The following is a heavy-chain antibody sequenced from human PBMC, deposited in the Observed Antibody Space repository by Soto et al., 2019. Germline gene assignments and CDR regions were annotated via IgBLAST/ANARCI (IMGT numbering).Heavy chain of an antibody. CDR2: IIPIFGTA. D-gene: IGHD6-13*01. CDR1: GGTFSSYA. V-gene: IGHV1-69*06. J-gene: IGHJ5*02. Sequence: SVKVSCKASGGTFSSYAISWVRQAPGQGLEWMGGIIPIFGTANYAQKFQGRVTITADKSTSTAYMELSSLRSEDTAVYYCARDQSVESSSWYNCFAPWGQGTLVTV. CDR3: ARDQSVESSSWYNCFAP.